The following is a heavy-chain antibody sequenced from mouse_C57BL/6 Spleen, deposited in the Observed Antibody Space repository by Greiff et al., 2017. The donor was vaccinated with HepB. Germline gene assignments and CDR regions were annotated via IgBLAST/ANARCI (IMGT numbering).Heavy chain of an antibody. CDR3: ARSTTKGYAMDY. CDR2: IDPSDSYT. V-gene: IGHV1-69*01. J-gene: IGHJ4*01. D-gene: IGHD1-1*01. Sequence: QVQLQQPGAELVMPGASVKLSCKASGYTFTSYWMHWVKQRPGQGLEWIGEIDPSDSYTNYNQKFKGKSTLTVDKSSSTAYMQLSSLTSEESAVYYCARSTTKGYAMDYWGQGTSVTVSS. CDR1: GYTFTSYW.